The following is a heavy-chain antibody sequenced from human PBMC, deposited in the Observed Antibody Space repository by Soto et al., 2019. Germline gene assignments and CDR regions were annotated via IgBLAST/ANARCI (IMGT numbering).Heavy chain of an antibody. V-gene: IGHV1-2*02. CDR3: AGDRKSMLSYYYYGMDV. J-gene: IGHJ6*02. CDR2: INPNSGGT. CDR1: GYTFTGYY. D-gene: IGHD2-8*01. Sequence: GASVKVSCKASGYTFTGYYMHWVRQAPGQGLEWMGWINPNSGGTNYAQKFQGRVTMTRDTSISTAYMELSRLRSDDTAVYYCAGDRKSMLSYYYYGMDVWGQGTTVTVSS.